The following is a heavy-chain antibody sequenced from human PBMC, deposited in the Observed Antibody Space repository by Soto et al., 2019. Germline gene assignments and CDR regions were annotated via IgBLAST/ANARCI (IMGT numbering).Heavy chain of an antibody. CDR3: ATYDSSGLAF. V-gene: IGHV4-59*08. J-gene: IGHJ4*02. CDR2: IYYSGTT. CDR1: RGSISSYY. D-gene: IGHD3-22*01. Sequence: QVQLQESGPGLVKPSETLSLTCTVSRGSISSYYWNWIRQPPRKGLEWIGYIYYSGTTYYNPSLKSRLTISIDTSKKQFSLRLTSVPAADTAVYYCATYDSSGLAFWGQGTLVTVSS.